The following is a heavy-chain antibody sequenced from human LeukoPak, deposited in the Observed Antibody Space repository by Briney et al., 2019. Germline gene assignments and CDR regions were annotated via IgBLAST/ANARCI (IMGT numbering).Heavy chain of an antibody. D-gene: IGHD5-18*01. J-gene: IGHJ4*02. Sequence: SVKASCKASGGTFSSYAISWVRQAPGQGLEWMGRIIPIFGTANYAQKFQGRVTITADKSTSTAYMELSSLRSEDTAVYYCATNVDTAMVRVIDYWGQGTLVTVSS. CDR1: GGTFSSYA. V-gene: IGHV1-69*06. CDR3: ATNVDTAMVRVIDY. CDR2: IIPIFGTA.